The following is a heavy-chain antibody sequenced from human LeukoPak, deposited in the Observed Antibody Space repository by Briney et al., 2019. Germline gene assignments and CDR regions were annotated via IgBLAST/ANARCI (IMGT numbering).Heavy chain of an antibody. CDR2: IYHSGST. V-gene: IGHV4-38-2*02. J-gene: IGHJ4*02. Sequence: SETLSLTCTVSGYSISSGYYWGWIRQPPGKGLEWIGSIYHSGSTYYNPSLKSRVTISVDTSKNQFSLKLSSVTAADTAVYYCARNPPSSGSYVSPFDYWGQGTLVTVSS. D-gene: IGHD1-26*01. CDR1: GYSISSGYY. CDR3: ARNPPSSGSYVSPFDY.